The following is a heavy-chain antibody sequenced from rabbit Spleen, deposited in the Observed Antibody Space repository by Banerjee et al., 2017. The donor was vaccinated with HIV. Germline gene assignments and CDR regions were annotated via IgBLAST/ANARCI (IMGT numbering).Heavy chain of an antibody. CDR2: IDPIFGTT. CDR1: GFSLSHSDW. V-gene: IGHV1S40*01. CDR3: TGENSGNYGYDL. D-gene: IGHD6-1*01. J-gene: IGHJ4*01. Sequence: QSLEESGGDLVKPGASLTLTCTASGFSLSHSDWIYWVRQAPGKGLEWIGYIDPIFGTTHYASWAKGRFTISKTASTSVTLQMTSLTATDTATYFCTGENSGNYGYDLWGPGTLVTV.